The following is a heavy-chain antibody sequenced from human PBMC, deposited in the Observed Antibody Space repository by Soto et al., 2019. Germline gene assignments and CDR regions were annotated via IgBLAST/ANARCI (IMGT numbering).Heavy chain of an antibody. CDR1: GVTFSTSW. V-gene: IGHV3-7*05. CDR2: IKQDGSEK. CDR3: ARNQH. J-gene: IGHJ4*02. Sequence: TGGSLRLSCAASGVTFSTSWMSWVRQAPGKGLEWVANIKQDGSEKYYVDSVRGRFTISRDNAKNSLYLQMNSLRAEDTAVYYCARNQHWGQGTLVTVSS.